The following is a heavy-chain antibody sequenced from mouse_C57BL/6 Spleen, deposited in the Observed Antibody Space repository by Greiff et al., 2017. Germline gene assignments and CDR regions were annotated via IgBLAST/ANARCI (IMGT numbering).Heavy chain of an antibody. Sequence: EVKVVESGGDLVKPGGSLKLSCAASGFTFSSYGMSWVRQTPDKRLEWVATISSGGSYTYYPDSVKGRFTISRDNAKNTLYLQMSSLKSEDTAMYYCARHESGSSYYFDYWGQGTTLTVSS. CDR3: ARHESGSSYYFDY. V-gene: IGHV5-6*01. CDR1: GFTFSSYG. D-gene: IGHD1-1*01. J-gene: IGHJ2*01. CDR2: ISSGGSYT.